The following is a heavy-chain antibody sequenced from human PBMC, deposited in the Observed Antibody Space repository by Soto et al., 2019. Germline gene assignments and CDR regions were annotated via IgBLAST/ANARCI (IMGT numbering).Heavy chain of an antibody. CDR1: GFTFSSYA. CDR2: ISYDGSNK. J-gene: IGHJ4*02. CDR3: ARDGYSSSLLFDY. V-gene: IGHV3-30-3*01. Sequence: GGSLRLSCAASGFTFSSYAMHWVRQAPGKGLEWVAVISYDGSNKYYADSVKGRFTISRDNSKNTLYLQMNSLRAEDTAVYYCARDGYSSSLLFDYWGQGTLVTVSS. D-gene: IGHD6-6*01.